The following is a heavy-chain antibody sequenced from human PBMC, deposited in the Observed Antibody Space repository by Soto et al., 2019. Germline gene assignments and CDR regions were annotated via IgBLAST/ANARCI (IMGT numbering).Heavy chain of an antibody. V-gene: IGHV1-46*01. CDR1: GYTFTSYY. CDR3: ARDPNTSFWSGYCLDY. Sequence: ASVKVSCKASGYTFTSYYMHWVRQAPGQGLEWMGIINPSGGSTGYAQKFQGRVTMTRDTSTSTVYMELSSLRSEDTAVYYCARDPNTSFWSGYCLDYWGQGTLVTVPS. J-gene: IGHJ4*02. D-gene: IGHD3-3*01. CDR2: INPSGGST.